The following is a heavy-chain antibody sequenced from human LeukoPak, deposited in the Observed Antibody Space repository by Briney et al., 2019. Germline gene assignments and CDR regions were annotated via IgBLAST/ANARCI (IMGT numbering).Heavy chain of an antibody. J-gene: IGHJ6*03. CDR3: AREASDSSSSYYYYYMDV. CDR2: IWYDGSNK. V-gene: IGHV3-33*01. CDR1: GFTFSSYG. D-gene: IGHD6-6*01. Sequence: GGSLRLSCEASGFTFSSYGMHWVRQAPGKGLEWVAVIWYDGSNKYYADSVRGRFTISRDNSKNTLYLQMNSLRAEDTAVYYCAREASDSSSSYYYYYMDVWGKGTTVTVSS.